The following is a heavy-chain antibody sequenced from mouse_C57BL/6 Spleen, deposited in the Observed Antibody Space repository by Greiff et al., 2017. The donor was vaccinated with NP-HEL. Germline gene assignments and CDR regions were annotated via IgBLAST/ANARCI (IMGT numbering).Heavy chain of an antibody. CDR3: ANSLITTVVAARRFAY. Sequence: EVKLVESGGGLVKPGGSLKLSCAASGFTFSDYGMHWVRQAPEKGLEWVAYISSGSSTIYYADTVKGRFTISRDNAKNTLFLQMTSLRSEDTAMYYCANSLITTVVAARRFAYWGQGTLVTVSA. CDR2: ISSGSSTI. J-gene: IGHJ3*01. V-gene: IGHV5-17*01. D-gene: IGHD1-1*01. CDR1: GFTFSDYG.